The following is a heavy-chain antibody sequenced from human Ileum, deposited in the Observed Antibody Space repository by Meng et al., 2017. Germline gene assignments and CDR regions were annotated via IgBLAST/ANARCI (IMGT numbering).Heavy chain of an antibody. V-gene: IGHV4-34*01. CDR2: IHYSGST. CDR3: ARRIRGGSYLG. Sequence: QLHLMQWGAGMLKPSQTLSLTCNVYGDSFTDYYWNWIRQPRGKGLEWMGEIHYSGSTNYNPSLESRVTISEDTSQKQFSLRLSSVTAADTAVYYCARRIRGGSYLGWGQGTLVTVSS. D-gene: IGHD1-26*01. J-gene: IGHJ4*02. CDR1: GDSFTDYY.